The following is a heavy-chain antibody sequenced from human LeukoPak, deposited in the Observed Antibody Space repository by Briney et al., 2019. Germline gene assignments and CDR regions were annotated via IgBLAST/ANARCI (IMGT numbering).Heavy chain of an antibody. J-gene: IGHJ6*04. CDR1: GFTFSSYA. V-gene: IGHV3-23*01. CDR2: SAGGGST. D-gene: IGHD3-10*02. CDR3: AELGITMIGGV. Sequence: GGSLRLSCAASGFTFSSYAMSWVRQAPGKGLEWVSGSAGGGSTYYADSVKGRFTISRDNAKNSLYLQMNSLRAEDTAVYYCAELGITMIGGVWGKGTTVTISS.